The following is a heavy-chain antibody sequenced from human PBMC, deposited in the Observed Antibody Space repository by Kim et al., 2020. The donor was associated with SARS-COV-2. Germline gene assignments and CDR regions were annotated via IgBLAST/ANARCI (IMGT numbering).Heavy chain of an antibody. CDR1: GGTFSSYA. CDR3: ARDRVEYCSGGSCYDLPLWFDP. CDR2: IIPIFGTA. Sequence: SVKVSCKASGGTFSSYAISWVRQAPGQGLEWMGGIIPIFGTANYAQKFQGRVTITADESTSTAYMELSSLRSEDTAVYYCARDRVEYCSGGSCYDLPLWFDPWGQGTLVTVSS. J-gene: IGHJ5*02. V-gene: IGHV1-69*13. D-gene: IGHD2-15*01.